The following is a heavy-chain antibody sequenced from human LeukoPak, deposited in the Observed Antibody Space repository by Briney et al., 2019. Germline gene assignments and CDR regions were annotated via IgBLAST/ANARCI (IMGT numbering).Heavy chain of an antibody. V-gene: IGHV3-21*01. CDR3: ARALTTLTYEGY. CDR1: GFTFSSYA. D-gene: IGHD1-1*01. CDR2: ISGSNSYI. J-gene: IGHJ4*02. Sequence: GGSLRLSCAASGFTFSSYAMNWIRQAPGKGLEWVSSISGSNSYIFYADSVKGRFTVSRDNAKDSLYLQMNSLRAEDTAVYYCARALTTLTYEGYWGQGTLVTVSS.